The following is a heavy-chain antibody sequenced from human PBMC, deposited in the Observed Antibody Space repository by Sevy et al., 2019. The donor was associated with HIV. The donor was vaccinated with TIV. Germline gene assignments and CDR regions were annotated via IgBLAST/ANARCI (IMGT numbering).Heavy chain of an antibody. D-gene: IGHD3-22*01. CDR3: VTTKDYYDSSGYPFDY. Sequence: ASLKVSCKVSGYTLTELSMHWVRQAPGKGLEWMGSFDPEDGETIYAQNFQGRVTMTEDRSTDTAYMELSSLRSEDTAVYYCVTTKDYYDSSGYPFDYWGQGTLVTVSS. CDR1: GYTLTELS. V-gene: IGHV1-24*01. J-gene: IGHJ4*02. CDR2: FDPEDGET.